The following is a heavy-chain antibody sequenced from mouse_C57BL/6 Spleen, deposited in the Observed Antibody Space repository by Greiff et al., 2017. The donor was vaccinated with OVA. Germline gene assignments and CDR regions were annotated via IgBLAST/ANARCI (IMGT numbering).Heavy chain of an antibody. V-gene: IGHV1-15*01. J-gene: IGHJ4*01. D-gene: IGHD2-5*01. CDR1: GYTFTDYE. Sequence: VQLQQSGADLVRPGASLTLSCKASGYTFTDYEMHWVKQTPVHGLEWIGAIDPETGGTAYTQKFKGKAILTADKSTSTALMELRSLTYEDAAVYYCTGDSNPAMDYWGQGTSVTVSS. CDR3: TGDSNPAMDY. CDR2: IDPETGGT.